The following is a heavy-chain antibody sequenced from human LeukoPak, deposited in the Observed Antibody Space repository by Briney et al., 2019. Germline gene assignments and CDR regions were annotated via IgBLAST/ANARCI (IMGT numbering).Heavy chain of an antibody. CDR1: GFTFTNYP. CDR2: ISGSGGST. CDR3: ARKLSGYAPFDC. V-gene: IGHV3-23*01. J-gene: IGHJ4*02. D-gene: IGHD5-12*01. Sequence: GGSLRLSCAASGFTFTNYPMIWVRQAPGRGLTWVSGISGSGGSTYYADSVKGRFTISRDNPRSTLYLQMSSLRAEDTAVYYCARKLSGYAPFDCWGQGTLVAVSS.